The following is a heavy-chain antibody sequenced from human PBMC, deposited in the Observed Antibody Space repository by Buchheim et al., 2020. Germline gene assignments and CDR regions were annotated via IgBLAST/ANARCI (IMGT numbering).Heavy chain of an antibody. V-gene: IGHV4-39*01. D-gene: IGHD2-15*01. J-gene: IGHJ4*02. Sequence: QLQLQESGPGLVKPSETLSLTCTVSGGSISSSSYYWGWIRQPPGKGLEWIGSLYYSGSNYYNPSLKSPVTISVATPKYPFSLKLSSVTAADTAVYYCARAYCSGISYYAYDFDDWGQGT. CDR2: LYYSGSN. CDR1: GGSISSSSYY. CDR3: ARAYCSGISYYAYDFDD.